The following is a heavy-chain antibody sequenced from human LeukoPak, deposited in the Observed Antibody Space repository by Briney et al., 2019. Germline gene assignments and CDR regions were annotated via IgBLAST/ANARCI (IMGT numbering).Heavy chain of an antibody. CDR2: ISSDGSST. CDR1: GFTFSSYW. D-gene: IGHD3-10*01. CDR3: TRFSMARGLKDYMDV. Sequence: GGSLRLSCAASGFTFSSYWMHWVRRVPGKGLVWVSRISSDGSSTTYADSVRGRFTISRDNAMNMLYLQMSSLRAEDTAVYYCTRFSMARGLKDYMDVWGEGTTVTVSS. J-gene: IGHJ6*03. V-gene: IGHV3-74*01.